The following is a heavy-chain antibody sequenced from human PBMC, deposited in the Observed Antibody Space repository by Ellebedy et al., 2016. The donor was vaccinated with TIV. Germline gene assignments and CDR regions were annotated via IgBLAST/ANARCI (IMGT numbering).Heavy chain of an antibody. CDR1: GFNFYDHA. CDR3: ATYASGAYAPPPSSDY. CDR2: LHLHNGRI. Sequence: GGSLRLXXAASGFNFYDHAMHWVRQAPGKGLEWVSGLHLHNGRIDYADSVKGRFTTSRDNAKNSLYLQLNSLRAEDTAVYYCATYASGAYAPPPSSDYWGQGTLVTVSS. V-gene: IGHV3-9*01. D-gene: IGHD3-10*01. J-gene: IGHJ4*02.